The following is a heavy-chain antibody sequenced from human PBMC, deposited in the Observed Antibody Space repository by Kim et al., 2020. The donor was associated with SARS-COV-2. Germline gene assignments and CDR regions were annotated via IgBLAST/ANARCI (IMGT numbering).Heavy chain of an antibody. V-gene: IGHV4-59*08. CDR2: IYYSGST. CDR1: GGSISSYY. D-gene: IGHD3-22*01. J-gene: IGHJ4*02. Sequence: SETLSLTCTVSGGSISSYYWSWIRQPPGKGLEWIGYIYYSGSTNYNPSLKSRVTISVDTSKNQFSLKLSSVTAADTAVYYCARARGRDSSGYSPFGYWGQGTLVTVSS. CDR3: ARARGRDSSGYSPFGY.